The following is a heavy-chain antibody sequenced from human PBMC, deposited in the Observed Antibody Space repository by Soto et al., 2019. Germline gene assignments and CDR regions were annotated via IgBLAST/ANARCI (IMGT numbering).Heavy chain of an antibody. CDR2: ISPFNGHT. D-gene: IGHD1-26*01. CDR1: GYTFTSYV. V-gene: IGHV1-18*01. CDR3: ARDAGSESYLAY. Sequence: HVQLVQSGGEVKKPGASVKVSCKPSGYTFTSYVISWVRQAPGQGLEYMGWISPFNGHTKYAQKFQGRVTLTTETSTSTAYMELRSLINDDTAVYYCARDAGSESYLAYWGQGTLVSVSS. J-gene: IGHJ4*02.